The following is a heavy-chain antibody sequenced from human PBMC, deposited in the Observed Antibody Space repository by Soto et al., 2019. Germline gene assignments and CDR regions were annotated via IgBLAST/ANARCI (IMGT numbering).Heavy chain of an antibody. CDR3: ARHAGRFGENSTFEP. J-gene: IGHJ5*02. D-gene: IGHD3-10*01. CDR1: GGSISSSSYY. V-gene: IGHV4-39*01. Sequence: SETLSLTCTVSGGSISSSSYYWGWIRQPPGKGLEWIGNIYYSGSTYYNPSLKSRVTMSMATSKNQFSLKLNSVTTADTAVYYRARHAGRFGENSTFEPWGQGTLVTVSS. CDR2: IYYSGST.